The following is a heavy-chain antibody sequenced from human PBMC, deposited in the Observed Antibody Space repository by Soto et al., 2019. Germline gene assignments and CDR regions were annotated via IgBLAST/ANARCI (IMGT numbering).Heavy chain of an antibody. CDR1: GFSLTSPGMC. Sequence: SGPTLVNPTETLTLTCTFSGFSLTSPGMCVSWIRQPPGKALEWLALIERDDDDKYYSTSLKTRLTISKDTRKNQVVLTMANMDPADPGTYYCARSIRGPRRFNGMDVWGQGTTVTVSS. J-gene: IGHJ6*02. D-gene: IGHD1-20*01. V-gene: IGHV2-70*13. CDR3: ARSIRGPRRFNGMDV. CDR2: IERDDDDK.